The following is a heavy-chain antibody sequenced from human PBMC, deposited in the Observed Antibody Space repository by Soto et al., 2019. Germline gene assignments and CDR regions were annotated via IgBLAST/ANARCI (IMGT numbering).Heavy chain of an antibody. CDR2: ISYDGSNK. J-gene: IGHJ3*02. CDR3: AREAAAGTPAFDI. CDR1: GFTFSSYA. D-gene: IGHD6-13*01. V-gene: IGHV3-30-3*01. Sequence: PGGSLRLSCAASGFTFSSYAMHWVRQAPGKGLERVAVISYDGSNKYYADSVKGRFTISRDNSKNTLYLQMNSLRAEDTAVYYCAREAAAGTPAFDIWGQGTMVT.